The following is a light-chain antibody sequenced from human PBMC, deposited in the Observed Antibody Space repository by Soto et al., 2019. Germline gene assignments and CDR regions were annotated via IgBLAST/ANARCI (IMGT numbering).Light chain of an antibody. V-gene: IGLV2-23*02. CDR1: SSDVGSYNL. CDR3: CLYGRSSPYV. J-gene: IGLJ1*01. Sequence: QSALTQPASVSGSPGQSITISCTGTSSDVGSYNLFSWYQQHPGKAPKLMIYEVSRRPSGVSNRFSGSKSGNTASLTISGLQAEDEADYYCCLYGRSSPYVFGTGTKLTVL. CDR2: EVS.